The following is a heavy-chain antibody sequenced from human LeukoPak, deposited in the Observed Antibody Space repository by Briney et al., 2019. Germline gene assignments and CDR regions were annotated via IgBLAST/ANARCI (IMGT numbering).Heavy chain of an antibody. V-gene: IGHV3-30*02. D-gene: IGHD3-10*01. CDR2: IRYDGSNK. CDR3: AKDRVQPGYYYYMDV. J-gene: IGHJ6*03. CDR1: GFTFSSYG. Sequence: GGSLRLSCAASGFTFSSYGMHWVRQAPGKGLEWVAFIRYDGSNKYYADSVKGRFTISRDNSKHTLYLQMNSLRAEDTAVYYCAKDRVQPGYYYYMDVWGKGTTVTVSS.